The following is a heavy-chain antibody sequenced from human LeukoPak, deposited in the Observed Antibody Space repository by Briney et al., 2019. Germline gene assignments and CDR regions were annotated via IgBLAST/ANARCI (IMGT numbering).Heavy chain of an antibody. D-gene: IGHD3-22*01. CDR1: GFTFSRSA. CDR3: AKEGRLTVAAVVVENYFDY. J-gene: IGHJ4*02. V-gene: IGHV3-23*01. CDR2: ISGSGGDT. Sequence: GGSLRLSCSASGFTFSRSAMSWVRQAAGKGLEWVSGISGSGGDTYYTDSVKGRFTISRDNSKTTVYLQMNRLRTEDTATYYCAKEGRLTVAAVVVENYFDYWGQGTPVTVSA.